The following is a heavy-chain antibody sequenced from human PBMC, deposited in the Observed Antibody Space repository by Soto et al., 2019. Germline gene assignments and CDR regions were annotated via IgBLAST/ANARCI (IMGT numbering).Heavy chain of an antibody. V-gene: IGHV4-59*08. CDR1: GGSISRYY. J-gene: IGHJ5*02. D-gene: IGHD1-1*01. CDR3: ATHYSVIPGPAGGFDP. CDR2: IYYSGST. Sequence: SETLSLTCTVSGGSISRYYWTWIRQPPGKGLEWIGYIYYSGSTNYNPSLKSRVTISVDTSKNQFSLKLSSVTAADTAVYYCATHYSVIPGPAGGFDPWGQGTLVTVSS.